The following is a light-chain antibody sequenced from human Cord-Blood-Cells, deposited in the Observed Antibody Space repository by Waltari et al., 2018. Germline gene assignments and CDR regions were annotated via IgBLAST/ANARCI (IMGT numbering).Light chain of an antibody. J-gene: IGLJ2*01. CDR2: EVS. Sequence: QSALTQPAPVSGSPGQSLTIPCTGTSSAVGGYNYVSWYQQHPGKAPKLMIYEVSNRPSGVSNRFSGSKSGNTASLTISGLQAEDEADYYCSSYTSSSTLVFGGGTKLTVL. CDR3: SSYTSSSTLV. CDR1: SSAVGGYNY. V-gene: IGLV2-14*01.